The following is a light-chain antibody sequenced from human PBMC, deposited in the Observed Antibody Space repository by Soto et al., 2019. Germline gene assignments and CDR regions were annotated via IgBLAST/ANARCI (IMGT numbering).Light chain of an antibody. CDR1: QSVSSN. CDR3: QQYNNWPPLT. CDR2: GAS. J-gene: IGKJ1*01. V-gene: IGKV3-15*01. Sequence: MTQSPATLSLSPGERATLSCRASQSVSSNLAWYQQKPGQAPGLLIYGASTRATDIPARFSGSGSGTEFTLTISSLQSEDFAVYYCQQYNNWPPLTFGQGTKVDIK.